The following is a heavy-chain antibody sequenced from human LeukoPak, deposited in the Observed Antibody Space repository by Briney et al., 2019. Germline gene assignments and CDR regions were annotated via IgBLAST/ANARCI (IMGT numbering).Heavy chain of an antibody. CDR2: INPNSGGT. CDR3: ARSSPLGDYDFWSGYYRPTYYYYYYMDV. V-gene: IGHV1-2*02. J-gene: IGHJ6*03. D-gene: IGHD3-3*01. CDR1: GYTFTGYY. Sequence: GASVKVSCKASGYTFTGYYMHWVRQAPGQGLEWMGWINPNSGGTNYAQKFQGRVTMTRDTSISTAYMELSRLRSDDTAVYYCARSSPLGDYDFWSGYYRPTYYYYYYMDVWGKGTTVTVSS.